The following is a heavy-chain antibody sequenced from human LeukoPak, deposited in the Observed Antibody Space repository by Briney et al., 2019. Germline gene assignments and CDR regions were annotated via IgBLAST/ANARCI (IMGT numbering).Heavy chain of an antibody. V-gene: IGHV3-7*01. Sequence: GGSLRLSCVDSGFTFNTYWVAWIRQAPGKGLEWVASIKHNGGEKYYVDSVKGRFTISRDNAKNSLYLEMSSLRVEDTAVYYCARDRGWRSSGYYLYHFDYWGQGTLVTFAS. CDR1: GFTFNTYW. D-gene: IGHD3-22*01. CDR2: IKHNGGEK. CDR3: ARDRGWRSSGYYLYHFDY. J-gene: IGHJ4*02.